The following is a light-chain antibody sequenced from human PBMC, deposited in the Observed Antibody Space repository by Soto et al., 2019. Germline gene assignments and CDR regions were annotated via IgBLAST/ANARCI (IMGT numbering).Light chain of an antibody. J-gene: IGKJ2*01. V-gene: IGKV2-28*01. CDR1: QSLLHSDGYND. Sequence: DIVMTQSPLSLPVTPGEPASISCRSSQSLLHSDGYNDLDWFVQKPGQSPRLLIYLGSLRASGVPDRFSGSGSGTDFTLKISRVEAEDVGIYYCMQALQMRYTFGQGTKLEIK. CDR3: MQALQMRYT. CDR2: LGS.